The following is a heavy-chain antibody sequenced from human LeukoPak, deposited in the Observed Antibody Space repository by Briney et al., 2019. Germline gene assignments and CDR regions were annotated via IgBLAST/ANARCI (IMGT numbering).Heavy chain of an antibody. CDR2: IYHSGST. CDR1: GYSISSGYY. V-gene: IGHV4-38-2*02. J-gene: IGHJ3*02. Sequence: SETLSLTCTVSGYSISSGYYWGWIRQPPGKGLEWIGSIYHSGSTYYNPSLKSRVTISVDASKNQFSLKLSSVTAADTAVYYCARGWELLYAFDIWGQGTMVTVSS. D-gene: IGHD1-26*01. CDR3: ARGWELLYAFDI.